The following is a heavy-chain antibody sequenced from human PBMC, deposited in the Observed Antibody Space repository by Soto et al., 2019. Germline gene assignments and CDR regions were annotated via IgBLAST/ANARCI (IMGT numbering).Heavy chain of an antibody. CDR2: ISAYNGNT. J-gene: IGHJ4*02. V-gene: IGHV1-18*01. CDR3: ARVKGPRWCGGECYSLTY. Sequence: QVQLVQSGAEVKKPGASVKVSCKASGYTFTSYGISWVRQAPGQGLEWMGWISAYNGNTNYAQKLQGRVTMTTDTSTSKAYMELRSLRCDDTAVYYCARVKGPRWCGGECYSLTYRGQGTLVTVSS. D-gene: IGHD2-21*01. CDR1: GYTFTSYG.